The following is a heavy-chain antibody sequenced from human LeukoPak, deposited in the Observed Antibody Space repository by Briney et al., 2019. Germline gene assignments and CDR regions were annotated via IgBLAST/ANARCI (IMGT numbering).Heavy chain of an antibody. CDR2: ISSSGSTI. CDR3: ARQYSSSCFDS. Sequence: KSGGSLRLSCAASGFTFNDYYMSWIRQAPGKGLEWVSYISSSGSTIYYADSVKGRFTISRDNAKNSLYLQMNSLRAEDTAVYYCARQYSSSCFDSWGQGTMVTVSS. V-gene: IGHV3-11*01. D-gene: IGHD6-13*01. J-gene: IGHJ3*02. CDR1: GFTFNDYY.